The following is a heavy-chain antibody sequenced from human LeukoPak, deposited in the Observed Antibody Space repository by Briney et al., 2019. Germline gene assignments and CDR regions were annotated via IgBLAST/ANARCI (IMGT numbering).Heavy chain of an antibody. J-gene: IGHJ4*02. Sequence: ASVKVSCKVSGYTLTELSMHWVRQAPGKGLEWMGVFDPEDGETIYAQKFQGRVTMTEDTSTDTAYMELSSLRSEDTAVYYCATGGDITTGSFDYWGQGTLVTVSS. V-gene: IGHV1-24*01. CDR3: ATGGDITTGSFDY. CDR1: GYTLTELS. D-gene: IGHD3-22*01. CDR2: FDPEDGET.